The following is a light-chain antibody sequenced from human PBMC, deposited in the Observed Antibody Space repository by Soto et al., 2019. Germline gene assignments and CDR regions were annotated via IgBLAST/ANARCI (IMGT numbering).Light chain of an antibody. V-gene: IGKV1-5*01. Sequence: IQITQSPSTLSASVGDRVTITCRASQSISSWLAWYQQKPGKAPKLLIYDASSLESGVPSRFSGSGSGTEFTLTISSLQPDDFATYYCQQYNSYPTFGQGTKVDIK. CDR2: DAS. CDR3: QQYNSYPT. J-gene: IGKJ1*01. CDR1: QSISSW.